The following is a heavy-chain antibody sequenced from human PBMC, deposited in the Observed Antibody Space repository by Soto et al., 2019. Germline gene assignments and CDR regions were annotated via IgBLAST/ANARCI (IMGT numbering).Heavy chain of an antibody. Sequence: GASVKVSCKASGYTFTSYGISWVRQAPGQGLEWMGWISAYNGNTNYAQKLQGRVTMTTDTSTSTADIELRSLKSDDTAAYYCARDCEALGSFDPLGQGILVTVSS. V-gene: IGHV1-18*01. D-gene: IGHD2-21*01. CDR2: ISAYNGNT. CDR1: GYTFTSYG. J-gene: IGHJ5*02. CDR3: ARDCEALGSFDP.